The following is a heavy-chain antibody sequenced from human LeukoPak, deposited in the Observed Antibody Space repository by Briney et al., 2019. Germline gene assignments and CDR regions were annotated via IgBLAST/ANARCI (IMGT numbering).Heavy chain of an antibody. D-gene: IGHD1-1*01. CDR1: GGSISSSSYY. V-gene: IGHV4-39*07. CDR2: IYYSGST. J-gene: IGHJ3*02. CDR3: ATQLSHDAFDI. Sequence: SETLSLTCTVSGGSISSSSYYWGWIRQPPGKGLEWIGSIYYSGSTYYNPSLKSRVTISVDTSKNQFSLKLSSVTAADTAVYYCATQLSHDAFDIWGQGTMVTVSS.